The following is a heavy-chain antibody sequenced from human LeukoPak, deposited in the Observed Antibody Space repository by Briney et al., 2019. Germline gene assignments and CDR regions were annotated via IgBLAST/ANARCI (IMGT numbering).Heavy chain of an antibody. CDR2: IYYSGST. V-gene: IGHV4-59*01. Sequence: SETLSLTCTVSGGSISSYYWSWIRQPPGKGLEWIGYIYYSGSTNYNPSPKSRVTISVDTSKNQFSLKLSSVTAADTAVYYCARGGSEYFDWLPDFWGQGTLVTVSS. D-gene: IGHD3-9*01. CDR1: GGSISSYY. CDR3: ARGGSEYFDWLPDF. J-gene: IGHJ4*02.